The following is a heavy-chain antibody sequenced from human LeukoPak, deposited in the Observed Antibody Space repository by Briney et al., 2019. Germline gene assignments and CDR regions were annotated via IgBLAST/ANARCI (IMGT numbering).Heavy chain of an antibody. CDR1: GGSISRYY. V-gene: IGHV4-59*01. CDR2: IYYSGST. Sequence: NPSETLSLTCTVSGGSISRYYWSWIRQPPGKGLEWIGYIYYSGSTNYNPSLKSRVTISVDTSKNQFSLKLSSVTAADTAVYYCARDRYSGYDYYYYYYGMDVWGQGTTVTVSS. D-gene: IGHD5-12*01. J-gene: IGHJ6*02. CDR3: ARDRYSGYDYYYYYYGMDV.